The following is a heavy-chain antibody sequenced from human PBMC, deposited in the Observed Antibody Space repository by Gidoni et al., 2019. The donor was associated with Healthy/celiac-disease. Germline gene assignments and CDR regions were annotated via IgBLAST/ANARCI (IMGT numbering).Heavy chain of an antibody. D-gene: IGHD3-22*01. CDR3: AKPLSTMIVVVHDAFDI. Sequence: EVQLLESGGGLVQPGGSLRLSCAASGFTFSRYAMSWVRQAPGKGLEWVSAISGSGGSTYYADSVKGRFTISRDNSKNTLYLQMNSLRAEDTAVYYCAKPLSTMIVVVHDAFDIWGQGTMVTVSS. CDR2: ISGSGGST. V-gene: IGHV3-23*01. CDR1: GFTFSRYA. J-gene: IGHJ3*02.